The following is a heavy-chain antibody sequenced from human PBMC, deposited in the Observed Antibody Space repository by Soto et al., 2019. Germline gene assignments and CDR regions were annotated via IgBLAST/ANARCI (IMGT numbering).Heavy chain of an antibody. Sequence: GGSLRLSCAASGFTFSNYGINWVRQAPVNGLEFLSYISGFIGAIYSADSVKGRFTISRYNAKSSLYLQMNSLRDYDTALYYCASDNWKCHEGLDIWGQGTMLTVSS. CDR1: GFTFSNYG. V-gene: IGHV3-48*02. CDR2: ISGFIGAI. CDR3: ASDNWKCHEGLDI. J-gene: IGHJ3*02. D-gene: IGHD1-20*01.